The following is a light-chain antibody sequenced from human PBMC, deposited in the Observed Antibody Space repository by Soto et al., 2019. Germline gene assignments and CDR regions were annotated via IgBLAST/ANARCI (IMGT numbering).Light chain of an antibody. J-gene: IGLJ1*01. CDR2: DVS. CDR1: SSDVDDYNY. V-gene: IGLV2-11*01. CDR3: CSYGGTFYV. Sequence: ALTQPRSVSGSPGQSVTISCTGTSSDVDDYNYVSWFQQHPGKAPKLMIYDVSERPSGVPDRFSGSKSGNTASLTISGLQAEDEADYYCCSYGGTFYVFGTGTKVTVL.